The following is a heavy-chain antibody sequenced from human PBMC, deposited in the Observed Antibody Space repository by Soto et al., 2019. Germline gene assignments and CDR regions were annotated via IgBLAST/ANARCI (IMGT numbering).Heavy chain of an antibody. CDR1: GFTFSSYA. D-gene: IGHD6-6*01. CDR3: AKDRNYTSSSSFDS. J-gene: IGHJ4*02. CDR2: ITGSGGIT. Sequence: GGSLRLSCAASGFTFSSYAMTWVRQAPGKGLEWVSGITGSGGITYYADAVKGRFTISRDNSKNTLYLQMNSLRVEDTAVYYVAKDRNYTSSSSFDSWGQGTLVTVSS. V-gene: IGHV3-23*01.